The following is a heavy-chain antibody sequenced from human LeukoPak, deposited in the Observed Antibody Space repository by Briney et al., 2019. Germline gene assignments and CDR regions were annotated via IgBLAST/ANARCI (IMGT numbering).Heavy chain of an antibody. V-gene: IGHV3-21*01. J-gene: IGHJ6*03. CDR1: GFTFDDYA. CDR3: ARASGDYGDYTYYYYYMDV. Sequence: GGSLRLSCAASGFTFDDYAMHWVRQAPGKGLEWVSSISSSSSYIYYADSVKGRFTISRDNAKNSLYLQMNSLRAEDTAVYYCARASGDYGDYTYYYYYMDVWGKGTTVTVSS. D-gene: IGHD4-17*01. CDR2: ISSSSSYI.